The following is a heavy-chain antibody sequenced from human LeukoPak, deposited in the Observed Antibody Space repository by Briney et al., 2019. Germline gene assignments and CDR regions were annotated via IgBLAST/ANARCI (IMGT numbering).Heavy chain of an antibody. CDR3: ARLTGTTGFDY. V-gene: IGHV3-7*01. D-gene: IGHD1-1*01. Sequence: PGGSLRLSCAASGFPFSSYWMSWVRQAPGKGLEWVANIKQDGGDKYYVDSVKGRFTISRDNAKNSLYLQLNSLRADDTAVYYCARLTGTTGFDYWGQGTLATVSS. CDR2: IKQDGGDK. J-gene: IGHJ4*02. CDR1: GFPFSSYW.